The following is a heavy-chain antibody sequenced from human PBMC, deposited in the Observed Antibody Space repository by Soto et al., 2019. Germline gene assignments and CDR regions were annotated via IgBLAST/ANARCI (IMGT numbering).Heavy chain of an antibody. V-gene: IGHV3-11*01. J-gene: IGHJ3*02. CDR1: GFTFSDCY. CDR2: ISTTGSSI. Sequence: QVQLVESGGDLVNPGGSLRLSCAASGFTFSDCYMSWIRQAPGKGLEWVSYISTTGSSIYYTDSVKGRFTISRDDAKKSLYLQMNSLRAEDTAVYYCASSVVLPGIGLRTFDIWGQGTMVTVSS. D-gene: IGHD1-26*01. CDR3: ASSVVLPGIGLRTFDI.